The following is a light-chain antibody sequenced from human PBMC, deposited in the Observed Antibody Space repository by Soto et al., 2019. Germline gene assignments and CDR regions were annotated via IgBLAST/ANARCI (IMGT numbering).Light chain of an antibody. CDR1: SSNTGADYD. J-gene: IGLJ2*01. Sequence: QAVLTQPPSVSGAPGQRVTISCTGSSSNTGADYDVHWYQHLPGSAPKLLIYDNNIRPSGVPDRFSGSKSGTSASLAITGLQAEDEGDYYCSSCAGRNNLVFGGGTKLTVL. CDR3: SSCAGRNNLV. CDR2: DNN. V-gene: IGLV1-40*01.